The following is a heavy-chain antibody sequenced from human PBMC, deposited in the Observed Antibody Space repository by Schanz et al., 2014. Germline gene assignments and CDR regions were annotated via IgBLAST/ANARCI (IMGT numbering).Heavy chain of an antibody. J-gene: IGHJ4*02. CDR1: GFTFGDYA. Sequence: EVQLVESGGGLVQPGRSLRLSCTGSGFTFGDYAMSWVRQAPGKGLEWISYIKISGDVFYTDSVKGRFTISRDNAKSSLYLQMSSLRDEDTAIYYCVRDYNWGFDNWGQGTLVTVSS. D-gene: IGHD7-27*01. V-gene: IGHV3-48*02. CDR2: IKISGDV. CDR3: VRDYNWGFDN.